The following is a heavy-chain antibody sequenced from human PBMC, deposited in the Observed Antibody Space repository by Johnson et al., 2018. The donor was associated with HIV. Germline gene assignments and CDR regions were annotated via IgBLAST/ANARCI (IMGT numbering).Heavy chain of an antibody. CDR1: GFTVSTNY. D-gene: IGHD6-13*01. J-gene: IGHJ3*02. V-gene: IGHV3-53*01. CDR2: IYSGGST. Sequence: VQLVESGGGLIQPGGSLRLSCAASGFTVSTNYMSWVRQAPGKGLEWVSIIYSGGSTYYADSVKGRFTISRDNSKNTLYLQMNSLRAEDTAVYYCAKSDVVGSSWNHDAFDIWGQGTMVTVSS. CDR3: AKSDVVGSSWNHDAFDI.